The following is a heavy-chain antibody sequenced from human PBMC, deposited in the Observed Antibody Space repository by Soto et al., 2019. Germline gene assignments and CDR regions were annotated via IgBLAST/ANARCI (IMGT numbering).Heavy chain of an antibody. Sequence: EVQLVESGGGLVQPGRSLRLSCAASGFTFDDYAMHWVRQAPGKGLEWVSGISWNSGSIGYADSVKGRFTISRDNAKNSLYLQMNSLRAEDTALYYCAKGRGGGGSDYWGQGTLVTVSS. CDR2: ISWNSGSI. J-gene: IGHJ4*02. CDR1: GFTFDDYA. D-gene: IGHD3-16*01. V-gene: IGHV3-9*01. CDR3: AKGRGGGGSDY.